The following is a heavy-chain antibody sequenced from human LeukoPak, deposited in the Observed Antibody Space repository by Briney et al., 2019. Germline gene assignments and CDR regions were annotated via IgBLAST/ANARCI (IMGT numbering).Heavy chain of an antibody. CDR3: ARHLRSFPDC. CDR2: IYYSGTT. J-gene: IGHJ4*02. Sequence: SETLSLTCTFSGDSIRSYYWSWIRQPPGKGLEWLGYIYYSGTTNYNPSLKSRLTMSLDTSKKQLSLRLTSVTAADTAVYYCARHLRSFPDCWGQGTLVTVST. D-gene: IGHD3-3*02. CDR1: GDSIRSYY. V-gene: IGHV4-59*08.